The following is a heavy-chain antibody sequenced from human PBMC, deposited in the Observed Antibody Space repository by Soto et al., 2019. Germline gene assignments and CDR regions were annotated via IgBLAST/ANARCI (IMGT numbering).Heavy chain of an antibody. CDR1: DGSIGGGGDY. V-gene: IGHV4-31*03. J-gene: IGHJ4*02. Sequence: SETQSLTCSVADGSIGGGGDYWSWIQQHPGKGLEWIGYIYYSGSTYYNPSLKSRVTISVDTSKNQFSLKLSSVTAADTAVYYCAKAGGPRIAAAGTGVSGVWNFDYWGQGTLVTVSS. CDR2: IYYSGST. D-gene: IGHD6-13*01. CDR3: AKAGGPRIAAAGTGVSGVWNFDY.